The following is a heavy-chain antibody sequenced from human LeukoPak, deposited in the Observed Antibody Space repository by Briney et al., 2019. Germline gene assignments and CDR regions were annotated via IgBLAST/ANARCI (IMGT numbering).Heavy chain of an antibody. J-gene: IGHJ2*01. D-gene: IGHD5-18*01. V-gene: IGHV4-59*01. Sequence: SVTLSLTCTVSGGSISSYCWTWIRQPPGKGLEWIGYVSYSGTTKYNPSLKSRVTMSVDMSKNRLSLRLTSVTAADTAVYYCARSGYSYDSAVYWNFDLWGRGTLVTVSS. CDR3: ARSGYSYDSAVYWNFDL. CDR1: GGSISSYC. CDR2: VSYSGTT.